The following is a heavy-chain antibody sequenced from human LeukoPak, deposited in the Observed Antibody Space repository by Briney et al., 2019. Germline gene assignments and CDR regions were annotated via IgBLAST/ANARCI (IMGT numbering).Heavy chain of an antibody. CDR1: GGSISSYY. CDR3: AREPYSSSWYVGYYFDY. CDR2: IYTSGST. D-gene: IGHD6-13*01. Sequence: SETLSLTCTVSGGSISSYYWSRIRQPAGKGLEWIGRIYTSGSTNYNPSLKSRVTMSVDTSKNQFSLKLSSETAADTAVYYCAREPYSSSWYVGYYFDYWGQGTLVTVSS. J-gene: IGHJ4*02. V-gene: IGHV4-4*07.